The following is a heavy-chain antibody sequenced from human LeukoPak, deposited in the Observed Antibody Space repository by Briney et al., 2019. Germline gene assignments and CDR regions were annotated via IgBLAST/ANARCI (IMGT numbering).Heavy chain of an antibody. J-gene: IGHJ4*02. V-gene: IGHV3-23*01. D-gene: IGHD5-12*01. Sequence: GGSLRLSCAASGFTFSSYVMHWVRQAPGKGLEWVSTISASDGKTYYADSVKGRFTISRDNSRNTLFLQMSSLRAEDTAVYYCTKVGYPNYWGQGTLVTVSS. CDR1: GFTFSSYV. CDR3: TKVGYPNY. CDR2: ISASDGKT.